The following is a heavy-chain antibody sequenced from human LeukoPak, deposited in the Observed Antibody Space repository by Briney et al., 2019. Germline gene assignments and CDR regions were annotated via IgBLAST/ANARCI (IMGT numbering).Heavy chain of an antibody. J-gene: IGHJ6*02. CDR1: ESFITSYW. D-gene: IGHD6-25*01. CDR2: IYPGNSDT. CDR3: ARLREEEDGYSSYYYGMDV. V-gene: IGHV5-51*01. Sequence: GAALEISWEGAESFITSYWIGGGREMRGKGLEWRGIIYPGNSDTRYNPSLQEQVTISADKSISTAYLQWSSLMASDTATYYCARLREEEDGYSSYYYGMDVWGQGTPVTVSS.